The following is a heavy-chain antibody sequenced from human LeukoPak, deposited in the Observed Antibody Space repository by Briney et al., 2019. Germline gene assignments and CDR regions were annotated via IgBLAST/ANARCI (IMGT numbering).Heavy chain of an antibody. CDR1: GFSFDDYA. CDR2: ISGDGGST. D-gene: IGHD3-22*01. CDR3: ARESDSSGWYDS. V-gene: IGHV3-43*02. J-gene: IGHJ5*01. Sequence: GGSLRPSCAAPGFSFDDYAIHWVRQAPGKGLEWVSLISGDGGSTFYADSAKGRFTISRDNSKNSLYLQMSSLRSEDTALYYCARESDSSGWYDSWGQGTLVTVSS.